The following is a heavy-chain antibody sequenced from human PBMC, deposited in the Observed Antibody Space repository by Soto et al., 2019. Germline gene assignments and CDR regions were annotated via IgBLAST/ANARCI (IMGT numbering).Heavy chain of an antibody. J-gene: IGHJ4*02. CDR1: GGSFSGYY. Sequence: SETLSLTCAVYGGSFSGYYWSWIRQPPGKGLEWIGEINHSGSTNYNPSLKSRVTISVDTSKNQFSLKLSSVTAADTAVYYCARGGKRPYDYGDHGEHKEYYFDYWGQGTLVTVSS. V-gene: IGHV4-34*01. CDR3: ARGGKRPYDYGDHGEHKEYYFDY. D-gene: IGHD4-17*01. CDR2: INHSGST.